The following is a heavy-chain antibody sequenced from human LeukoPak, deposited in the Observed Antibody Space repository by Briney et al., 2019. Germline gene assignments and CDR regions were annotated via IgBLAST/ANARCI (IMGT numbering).Heavy chain of an antibody. J-gene: IGHJ4*02. CDR2: IRYDGSNK. CDR3: AKDLSGATSGGSYFDY. D-gene: IGHD2-8*02. CDR1: GFTFSSYG. V-gene: IGHV3-30*02. Sequence: PGGSLRLSCAASGFTFSSYGMHWVRQAPGKGLEWVAFIRYDGSNKYYADSVKGRFTISRDNSKNTLYLQMNSLRAEDTAVYYCAKDLSGATSGGSYFDYWGQGTLVTVSS.